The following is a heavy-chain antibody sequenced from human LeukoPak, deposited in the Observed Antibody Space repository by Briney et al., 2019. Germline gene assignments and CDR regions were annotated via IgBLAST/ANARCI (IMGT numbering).Heavy chain of an antibody. CDR2: VDYSGST. J-gene: IGHJ4*02. V-gene: IGHV4-59*08. Sequence: SETLSLTCTVSGGSISDYYWTWIRQSPGTGLEWIRYVDYSGSTAYNPSLKSRVTISIDTSKKQFSLELSSVTAADTAIYFCARRKRGSGGPFDYWGQGTLVTVSS. CDR3: ARRKRGSGGPFDY. D-gene: IGHD6-19*01. CDR1: GGSISDYY.